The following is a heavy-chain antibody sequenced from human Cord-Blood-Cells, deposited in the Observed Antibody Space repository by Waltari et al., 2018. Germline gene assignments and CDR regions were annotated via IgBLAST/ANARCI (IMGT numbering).Heavy chain of an antibody. CDR3: ARGGRGYSGYSYYFDY. CDR1: GGSFSGYY. V-gene: IGHV4-34*01. CDR2: INHSGST. Sequence: QVQLQQWGAGLLKPSETLSLTCAVYGGSFSGYYWRWIRPPPGKGLEWIGEINHSGSTNYNPSLKSRVTISVDTSKNQFSLKLSSVTAADTAVYYCARGGRGYSGYSYYFDYWGQGTLVTVSS. D-gene: IGHD5-12*01. J-gene: IGHJ4*02.